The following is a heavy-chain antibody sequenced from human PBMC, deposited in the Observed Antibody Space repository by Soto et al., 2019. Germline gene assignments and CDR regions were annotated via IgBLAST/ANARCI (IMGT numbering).Heavy chain of an antibody. Sequence: QVQLVQSGAEVKKPGASVKVSCKASGYTFTSYGISWVRQAPGQGLEWMGWISAYNGNTNYAQKLQGRVTMTTDTSTSKAYMELGCLRSDDTAVYYCARDPYYDFWSGYKDSYYYGMDVWGQGTTVTVSS. D-gene: IGHD3-3*01. V-gene: IGHV1-18*01. CDR2: ISAYNGNT. CDR3: ARDPYYDFWSGYKDSYYYGMDV. J-gene: IGHJ6*02. CDR1: GYTFTSYG.